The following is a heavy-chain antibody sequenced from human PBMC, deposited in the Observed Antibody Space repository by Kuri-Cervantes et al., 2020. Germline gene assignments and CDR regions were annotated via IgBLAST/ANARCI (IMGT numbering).Heavy chain of an antibody. CDR3: ARADHPSGYFDY. V-gene: IGHV3-30*14. J-gene: IGHJ4*02. Sequence: GGSLRLSCAASGFTFSSYAMHWVRQAPGKGLEWVAVISYDGSNKYYADSVKGRFTISRDNSKNTVYLQMNNLRAEDTAVYYCARADHPSGYFDYWGQGTLVTVSS. D-gene: IGHD3-22*01. CDR2: ISYDGSNK. CDR1: GFTFSSYA.